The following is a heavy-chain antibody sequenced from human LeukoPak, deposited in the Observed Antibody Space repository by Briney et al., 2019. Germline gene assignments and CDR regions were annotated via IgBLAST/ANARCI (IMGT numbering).Heavy chain of an antibody. V-gene: IGHV3-15*01. D-gene: IGHD6-13*01. CDR1: GFTFSNAW. Sequence: GGSLRLSCAASGFTFSNAWMSWVRQAPGKGLEWVGRIKSKTDGGTTDYAAPVKGRFTISRDDSKNTLYLQMNSLKTEDTAVYYCTTDRGSSSWYRSSPYYFDYWGQGTLVTVSS. CDR3: TTDRGSSSWYRSSPYYFDY. J-gene: IGHJ4*02. CDR2: IKSKTDGGTT.